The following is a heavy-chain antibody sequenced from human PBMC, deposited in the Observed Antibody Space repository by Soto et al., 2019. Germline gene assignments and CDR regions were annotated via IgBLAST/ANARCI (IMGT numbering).Heavy chain of an antibody. CDR1: GFTFDDYA. CDR2: ISWNSGSI. Sequence: EVQLVESGGGLVQPGRSLRLSCAASGFTFDDYAMHWVRQAPGKGLEWVSGISWNSGSIGYADSVKGRFTISRDNAKNSLYLQMNSLRAEDTALYYCAKDTLSGYDHPSYYYYGMDVWGQGTTVTVSS. CDR3: AKDTLSGYDHPSYYYYGMDV. J-gene: IGHJ6*02. D-gene: IGHD5-12*01. V-gene: IGHV3-9*01.